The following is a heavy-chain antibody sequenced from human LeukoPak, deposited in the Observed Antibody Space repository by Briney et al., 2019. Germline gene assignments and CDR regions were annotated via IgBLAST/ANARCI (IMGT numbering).Heavy chain of an antibody. D-gene: IGHD6-19*01. CDR2: LSHSGSS. J-gene: IGHJ5*02. CDR3: SRHEHKALAGDT. CDR1: GYSISSGYY. V-gene: IGHV4-38-2*02. Sequence: SETLSLTCTVSGYSISSGYYWDWIRQPPGKGLEWIGTLSHSGSSYYNPSLKSRVTISVDTSINHFSLTLTSLTAADTAVYFCSRHEHKALAGDTWGQGTLVTVSS.